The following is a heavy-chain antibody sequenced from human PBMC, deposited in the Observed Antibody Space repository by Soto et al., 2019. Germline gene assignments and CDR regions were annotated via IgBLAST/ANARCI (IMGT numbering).Heavy chain of an antibody. CDR1: GFTFSYYS. CDR2: ISTSGSTK. CDR3: ARVEGGFDI. D-gene: IGHD3-16*01. J-gene: IGHJ3*02. Sequence: EVQLVESGGGLVQPGGSLRLSCAASGFTFSYYSMNWVRQAPGKGLEWLSYISTSGSTKYYADSVKGRFTISRDNANNSLYLQMSSLRDEATAVYYCARVEGGFDIWGQGTMVTVSS. V-gene: IGHV3-48*02.